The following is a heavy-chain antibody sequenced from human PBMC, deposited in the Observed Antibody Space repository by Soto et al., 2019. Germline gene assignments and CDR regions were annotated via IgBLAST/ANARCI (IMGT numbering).Heavy chain of an antibody. Sequence: ELQLVESGGGLVEPGGSLKLSGAASGFTFSESAMHWVRKASGKGLEWVGRIRNKDNNYATAYTASVKGRFTISRDDSKNTVYLQMNSLKIDDTAVYYCTSRRDWTAVVPFDYWGLGTLVTVSS. CDR2: IRNKDNNYAT. V-gene: IGHV3-73*01. CDR3: TSRRDWTAVVPFDY. CDR1: GFTFSESA. J-gene: IGHJ4*02. D-gene: IGHD5-18*01.